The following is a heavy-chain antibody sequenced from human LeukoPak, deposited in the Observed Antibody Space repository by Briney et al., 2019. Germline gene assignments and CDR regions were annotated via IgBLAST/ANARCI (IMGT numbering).Heavy chain of an antibody. J-gene: IGHJ5*02. CDR3: ARDLRGYSSSWYTNWFDP. V-gene: IGHV4-59*01. CDR2: IYYSGST. D-gene: IGHD6-13*01. Sequence: SETLSLTCTVSGGSLSSYYWSWIRQPPGKGLEWIGYIYYSGSTNYNPSLKSRVTISVDTSKNQFSLMLSSVTAADTAVYYCARDLRGYSSSWYTNWFDPWGQGSLVTVSS. CDR1: GGSLSSYY.